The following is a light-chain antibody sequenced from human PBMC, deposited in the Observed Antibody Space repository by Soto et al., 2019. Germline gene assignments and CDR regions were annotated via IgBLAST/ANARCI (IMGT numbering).Light chain of an antibody. CDR3: QQYGSSPPYT. CDR1: HSVSSSY. Sequence: EIVLTQSPGTLSLSPGERATLSCRAIHSVSSSYLAWYQQKPGQAPRLLIYGASSRATGIPDRFSGSGSGTDFTLTSSRLEPEDFAVYYCQQYGSSPPYTFGQGTKLEIK. J-gene: IGKJ2*01. CDR2: GAS. V-gene: IGKV3-20*01.